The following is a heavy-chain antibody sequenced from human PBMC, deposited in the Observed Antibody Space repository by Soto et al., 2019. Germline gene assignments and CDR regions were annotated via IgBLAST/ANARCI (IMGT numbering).Heavy chain of an antibody. J-gene: IGHJ3*02. D-gene: IGHD3-10*01. V-gene: IGHV1-2*04. CDR3: ERKITGATMVGGENDAFDI. Sequence: ASVKVSCKASGYTFTGYYMHWVRQAPGQGLEWMGWINPNSGGTNYAQKFQGWVTMTRDTSISTAYMELSRLRSDDTAVYYCERKITGATMVGGENDAFDIGGQGKMVTVSS. CDR1: GYTFTGYY. CDR2: INPNSGGT.